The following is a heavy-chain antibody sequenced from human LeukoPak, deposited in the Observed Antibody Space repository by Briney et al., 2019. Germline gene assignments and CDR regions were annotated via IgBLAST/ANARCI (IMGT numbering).Heavy chain of an antibody. Sequence: GGSLRLSCAASGFTFSSSGMHWVRQAPGKGLEWVAVISYDGSNKYYADSVKGRFTFSRDNSKDTLYLQMNSLRAEDTAVYYCGKNRYSGSLSPFDIWGQGTMVTVSS. CDR3: GKNRYSGSLSPFDI. J-gene: IGHJ3*02. V-gene: IGHV3-30*18. CDR1: GFTFSSSG. D-gene: IGHD1-26*01. CDR2: ISYDGSNK.